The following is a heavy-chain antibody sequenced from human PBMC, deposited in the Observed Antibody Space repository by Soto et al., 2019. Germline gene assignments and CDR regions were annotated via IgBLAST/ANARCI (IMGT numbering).Heavy chain of an antibody. J-gene: IGHJ4*02. V-gene: IGHV1-18*01. CDR2: ISAYNGNT. D-gene: IGHD6-13*01. CDR1: GYTFTSYG. CDR3: ARVSPSSRAAEP. Sequence: QVQLVQSGAEVKKPGASVRVSYKASGYTFTSYGISWVRQAPGQELEWMGWISAYNGNTNYAQSLQGRVTMTTDTSTTTAYMELRSLKSDDTAVYYCARVSPSSRAAEPWGQGTLVTVS.